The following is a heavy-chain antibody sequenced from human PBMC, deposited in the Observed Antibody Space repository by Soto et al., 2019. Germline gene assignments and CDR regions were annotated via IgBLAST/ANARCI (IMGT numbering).Heavy chain of an antibody. CDR3: ARSRGWRWLKLVGYNWSDP. D-gene: IGHD3-3*01. CDR2: INHSGST. J-gene: IGHJ5*02. CDR1: GGSFSGYY. Sequence: SETLSLTCAVYGGSFSGYYWSWIRQPPGKGLEWIGEINHSGSTNYNPSLKSRVTISVDTSKNQFSLKLSSVTAADTAVYYCARSRGWRWLKLVGYNWSDPWGQGTLVTV. V-gene: IGHV4-34*01.